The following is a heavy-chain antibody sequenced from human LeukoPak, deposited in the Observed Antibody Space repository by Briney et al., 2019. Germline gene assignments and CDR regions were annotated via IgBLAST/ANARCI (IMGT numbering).Heavy chain of an antibody. Sequence: PSETLSLTCTVSGGSISSSSYYWGWIRQPPGKGLEWIGSIYYSGSTYYNPSLKSRVTISVDTSKNQFSLKLSSVTAADTAVYYCARSKYSNPFDYWGQGTLVTVSS. CDR3: ARSKYSNPFDY. CDR2: IYYSGST. CDR1: GGSISSSSYY. V-gene: IGHV4-39*01. D-gene: IGHD4-11*01. J-gene: IGHJ4*02.